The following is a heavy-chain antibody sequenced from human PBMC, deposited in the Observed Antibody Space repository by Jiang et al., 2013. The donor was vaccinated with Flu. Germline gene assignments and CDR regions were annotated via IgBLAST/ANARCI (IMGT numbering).Heavy chain of an antibody. Sequence: GLLKPSETLSLTCTVSGGSISSYYWSWIRQPPGKGLEWIGVYLLQWEHQLXPSLKSRVTISVDTSKNQFSLKLSSVTAADTAVYYCARGRNYYDYWGQGTLVTVSS. CDR1: GGSISSYY. J-gene: IGHJ4*02. V-gene: IGHV4-59*01. CDR2: LLQWEH. CDR3: ARGRNYYDY.